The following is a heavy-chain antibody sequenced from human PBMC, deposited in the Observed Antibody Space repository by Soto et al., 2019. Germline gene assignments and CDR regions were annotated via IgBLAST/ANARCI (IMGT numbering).Heavy chain of an antibody. V-gene: IGHV3-23*01. CDR3: AKGRIYYDTTGYAYLDY. Sequence: EVQLLESGGGLVQPGGSLRLSCAASGFTFSSYAMYWVRQAPGKGLEWVSAISATTGKTYYADSAKGRFTISRDNSKNTLYLQMNSLRVDDTAVYYCAKGRIYYDTTGYAYLDYWGQGTLVTVAS. D-gene: IGHD3-22*01. J-gene: IGHJ4*02. CDR1: GFTFSSYA. CDR2: ISATTGKT.